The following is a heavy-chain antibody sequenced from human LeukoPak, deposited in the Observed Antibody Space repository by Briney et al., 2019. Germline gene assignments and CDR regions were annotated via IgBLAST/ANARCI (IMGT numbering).Heavy chain of an antibody. CDR2: INPNSGGT. Sequence: ASVKVSCKAPGYTFTNYYMHWVRQAPGQGLEWMGWINPNSGGTNYAQKFQGRVTMTRDTSISTAYMELSRLRSDDTAVYYCARVPIAAPLGPWGQGTLVTVSS. CDR1: GYTFTNYY. J-gene: IGHJ5*02. D-gene: IGHD6-13*01. CDR3: ARVPIAAPLGP. V-gene: IGHV1-2*02.